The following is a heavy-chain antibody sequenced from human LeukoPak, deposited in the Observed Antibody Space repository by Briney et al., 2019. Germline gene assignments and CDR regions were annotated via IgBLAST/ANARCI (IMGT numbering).Heavy chain of an antibody. CDR3: AKDTRTISCLEN. D-gene: IGHD3-3*01. CDR1: GFTFSSYS. Sequence: GGSLRLSCAASGFTFSSYSMNWVRQAPGKGLEWVSYISSSSSTIYYADSVKGRFTISRDNAKNSLYLQMSSLRAEDTALYYCAKDTRTISCLENWGQGTLVSVSS. V-gene: IGHV3-48*04. J-gene: IGHJ4*02. CDR2: ISSSSSTI.